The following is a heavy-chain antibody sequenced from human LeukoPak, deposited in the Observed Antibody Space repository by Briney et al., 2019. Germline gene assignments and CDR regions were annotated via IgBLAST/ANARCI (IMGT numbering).Heavy chain of an antibody. V-gene: IGHV1-46*01. CDR2: INPSGGST. D-gene: IGHD1-26*01. CDR3: ARRVGANNYFDY. Sequence: ASVKVSCKASGYTFTSYYTHWVRQAPGQGLEWVGIINPSGGSTSYAQKFQGRVTMTRDTSTSTVYMELSSLRSEDTAVYYCARRVGANNYFDYWGQGTLVTVSS. CDR1: GYTFTSYY. J-gene: IGHJ4*02.